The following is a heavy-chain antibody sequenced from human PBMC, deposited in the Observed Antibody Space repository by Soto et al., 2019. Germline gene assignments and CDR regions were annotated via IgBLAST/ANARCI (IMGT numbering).Heavy chain of an antibody. J-gene: IGHJ4*02. D-gene: IGHD2-15*01. CDR1: GFPFSSYA. CDR2: ISYDGSNN. CDR3: ARVTSCSGGSCY. V-gene: IGHV3-30-3*01. Sequence: QVQLVESGGGVVQPGRSLSLSCAASGFPFSSYAMHWFRQAPGRGLEWVAVISYDGSNNYYADSVKGRFTISRDNSKNTLYLQMNSLRAEDTAVYYCARVTSCSGGSCYWGQGTLVTVSS.